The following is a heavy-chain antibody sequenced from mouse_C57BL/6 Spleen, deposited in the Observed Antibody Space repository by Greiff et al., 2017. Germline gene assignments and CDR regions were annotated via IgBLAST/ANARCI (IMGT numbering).Heavy chain of an antibody. Sequence: VQLQQSGPELVRPGASVKISCKAPGYTFTSHWMQWVRQRPGQGLGWIGEIFPGSGSTYYNEKFKGKATLTVDTSASTAYMQLSSLTSEDSAVYFGARGALGDMTTVVANDWYCDVWGTGTTVTVSS. CDR2: IFPGSGST. D-gene: IGHD1-1*01. V-gene: IGHV1-56*01. J-gene: IGHJ1*03. CDR3: ARGALGDMTTVVANDWYCDV. CDR1: GYTFTSHW.